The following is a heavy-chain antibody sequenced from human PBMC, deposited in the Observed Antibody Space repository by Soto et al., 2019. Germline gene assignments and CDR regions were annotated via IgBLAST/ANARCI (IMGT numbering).Heavy chain of an antibody. CDR1: GFTFSSYA. V-gene: IGHV3-23*01. J-gene: IGHJ6*03. D-gene: IGHD5-12*01. Sequence: GGSLRLSCAASGFTFSSYAMSWVRQAPGKGLEWVSAISGSGGSTYYADSVKGRFTISRDNSKNTLYLQMNSLRAEDTAVYYCAKDTSGYDFHYYYYMDVWGKGTTVTVSS. CDR3: AKDTSGYDFHYYYYMDV. CDR2: ISGSGGST.